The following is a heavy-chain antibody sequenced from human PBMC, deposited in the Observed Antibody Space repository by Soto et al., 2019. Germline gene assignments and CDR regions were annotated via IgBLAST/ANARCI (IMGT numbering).Heavy chain of an antibody. V-gene: IGHV4-39*01. CDR2: IFYTGTT. CDR3: ARLVVVAPVANV. J-gene: IGHJ4*02. Sequence: PSETLSLTCSVPGGSVSYNSYYWGWIRQPPGKGLEWVGGIFYTGTTYYSPSLKDRVSISVDTSKNSFSLNLTSVTAADTAVYFCARLVVVAPVANVWGQGALVTVSS. D-gene: IGHD2-21*01. CDR1: GGSVSYNSYY.